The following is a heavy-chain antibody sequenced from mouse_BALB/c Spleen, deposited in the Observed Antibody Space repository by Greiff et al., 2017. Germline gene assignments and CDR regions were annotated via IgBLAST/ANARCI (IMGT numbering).Heavy chain of an antibody. V-gene: IGHV14-1*02. CDR3: ARRYRYDDAMDY. J-gene: IGHJ4*01. CDR2: IDPENGNT. CDR1: GFNIKDYY. D-gene: IGHD2-14*01. Sequence: EVQLQESGAELVRPGALVKLSCKASGFNIKDYYMHWVKQRPEQGLEWIGWIDPENGNTIYDPKFQGKASITADTSSNTAYLQLSSLTSEDTAVYYCARRYRYDDAMDYWGQGTSVTVSS.